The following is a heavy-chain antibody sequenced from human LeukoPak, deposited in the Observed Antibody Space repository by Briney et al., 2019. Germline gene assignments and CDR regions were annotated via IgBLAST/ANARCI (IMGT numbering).Heavy chain of an antibody. V-gene: IGHV3-74*01. CDR2: INNDGSIT. J-gene: IGHJ4*02. CDR1: GFSFSSYW. D-gene: IGHD3-3*01. CDR3: ARTASGFYSAN. Sequence: GGSLRLSCAASGFSFSSYWMHWVRQAPGKGLVWVSRINNDGSITNYAESVKGRFTISRDNAKNTLYLQMNSPRGEDTAVYYCARTASGFYSANWGQGTLVTVSS.